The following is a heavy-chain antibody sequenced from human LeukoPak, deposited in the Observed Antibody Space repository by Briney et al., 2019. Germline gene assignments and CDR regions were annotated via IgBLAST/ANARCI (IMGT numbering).Heavy chain of an antibody. Sequence: GASVKVSCKASGYTFTGYYMHWVRQAPGQGLEWMGWINPNSGGTNYAQKFQGRVTMTRDTSISTAYMELSRLRSDDTAVYYCARERAYDFREGMDVWGQGTTVTVSS. J-gene: IGHJ6*02. CDR1: GYTFTGYY. D-gene: IGHD3-3*01. CDR2: INPNSGGT. V-gene: IGHV1-2*02. CDR3: ARERAYDFREGMDV.